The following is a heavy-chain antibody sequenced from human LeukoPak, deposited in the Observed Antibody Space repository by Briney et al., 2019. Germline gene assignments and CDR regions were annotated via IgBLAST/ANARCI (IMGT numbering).Heavy chain of an antibody. V-gene: IGHV1-24*01. Sequence: ASVKVSCKVSGYTLTELSMHWVRQAPGKGLEWMGGFDPEDGETIYAQKFQGRVTMTEDTSTDTAYMELSSLRSDDSAVYYCARDRRDFWSGSADFDYWGQGTLVTVSS. J-gene: IGHJ4*02. CDR2: FDPEDGET. CDR1: GYTLTELS. D-gene: IGHD3-3*01. CDR3: ARDRRDFWSGSADFDY.